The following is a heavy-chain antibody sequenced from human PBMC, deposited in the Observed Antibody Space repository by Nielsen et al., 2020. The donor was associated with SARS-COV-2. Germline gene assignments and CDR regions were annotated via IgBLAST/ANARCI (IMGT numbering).Heavy chain of an antibody. CDR2: IYHSGST. CDR3: ARRGTGSSEPYYYYYGMDV. CDR1: GGSISSGGYS. D-gene: IGHD6-13*01. Sequence: SETLSLTCAVSGGSISSGGYSWSWIRQPPGKGLEWIGYIYHSGSTYYNPSLKSRVTISVNTSKNQFSLKLSSVTAADTAVYYCARRGTGSSEPYYYYYGMDVWGQGTTVTVSS. J-gene: IGHJ6*02. V-gene: IGHV4-30-2*01.